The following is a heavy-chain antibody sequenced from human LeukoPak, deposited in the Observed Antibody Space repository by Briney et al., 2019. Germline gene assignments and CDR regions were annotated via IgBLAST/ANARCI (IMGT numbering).Heavy chain of an antibody. CDR1: GGTFSSYA. CDR3: ARGADYYDSSGPEDWFDP. D-gene: IGHD3-22*01. J-gene: IGHJ5*02. Sequence: SVKVSCKASGGTFSSYAISWVRQAPGQGLEWMGRIIPILGIANYAQKFQGRVTITADKSTSTAYMELSSLRSEDTAVYYCARGADYYDSSGPEDWFDPWGQGTLVTVSS. V-gene: IGHV1-69*04. CDR2: IIPILGIA.